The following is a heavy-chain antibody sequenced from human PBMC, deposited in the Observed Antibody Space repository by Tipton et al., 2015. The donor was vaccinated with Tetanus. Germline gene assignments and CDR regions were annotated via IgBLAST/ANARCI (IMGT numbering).Heavy chain of an antibody. D-gene: IGHD3-3*01. CDR1: GGSISTYH. V-gene: IGHV4-59*01. J-gene: IGHJ1*01. CDR3: ARTSGYLYSNH. Sequence: TLSLTCTVSGGSISTYHWNWFRLSPGKGLEWIGYIDYFGSTKINPSLKSRVAMSVDTAANQLSLKLTSVTSADTAVYYCARTSGYLYSNHWGQGTLVTVSS. CDR2: IDYFGST.